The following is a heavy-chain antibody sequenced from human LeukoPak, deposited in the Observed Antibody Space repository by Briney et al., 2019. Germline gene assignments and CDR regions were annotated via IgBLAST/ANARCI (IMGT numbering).Heavy chain of an antibody. CDR3: ARGITMIVVGGNYYYYGMDV. J-gene: IGHJ6*02. Sequence: ASVKVSCKASGYTFTSYDINWVRQATGQGLEWMGWMNPNSGNTGYAQKFQGRVTMTRNTSISTAYMELSSLRSEDTAVYYCARGITMIVVGGNYYYYGMDVWGQGTTVTVSS. D-gene: IGHD3-22*01. V-gene: IGHV1-8*01. CDR2: MNPNSGNT. CDR1: GYTFTSYD.